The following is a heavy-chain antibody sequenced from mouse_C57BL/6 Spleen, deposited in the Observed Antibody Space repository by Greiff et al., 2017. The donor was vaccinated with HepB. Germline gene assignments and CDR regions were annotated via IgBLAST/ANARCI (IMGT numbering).Heavy chain of an antibody. D-gene: IGHD2-5*01. J-gene: IGHJ4*01. CDR3: ARGGSNYVDYYAMDY. V-gene: IGHV5-17*01. Sequence: EVQLVESGGGLVKPGGSLKLSCAASGFTFSDYGMHWVRQAPEKGLEWVAYISSGSSTIYYADTVKGLFTISRDNAKNTLFLQMTRLRSEDTAMYYCARGGSNYVDYYAMDYWGQGTSVTVSS. CDR1: GFTFSDYG. CDR2: ISSGSSTI.